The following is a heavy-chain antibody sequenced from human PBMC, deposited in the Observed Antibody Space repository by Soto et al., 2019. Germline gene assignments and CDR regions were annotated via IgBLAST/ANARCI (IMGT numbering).Heavy chain of an antibody. V-gene: IGHV4-34*01. D-gene: IGHD2-2*01. Sequence: SETLSLTCAVYGGSFSGYYWSWIRQPPGKGLEWIGEINHSGSTNYNPSLKSRVTISVDTSKNQFSLKLSSVTAADTAVYYCARFLGYCSSTSCQNDYWGQGTLVTVSS. CDR1: GGSFSGYY. J-gene: IGHJ4*02. CDR3: ARFLGYCSSTSCQNDY. CDR2: INHSGST.